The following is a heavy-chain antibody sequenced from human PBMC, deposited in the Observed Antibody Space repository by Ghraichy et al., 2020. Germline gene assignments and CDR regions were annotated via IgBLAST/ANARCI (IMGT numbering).Heavy chain of an antibody. J-gene: IGHJ6*02. Sequence: GGSLRLSCAASGFTFSSYWMHWVRQAPGKGLVWVSRISSDGYSTTYADSVKGRFTISRDNAENTLYLQMNSLRAEDTAVYYCARAVTAMATYSFYYGMDVWGQGTTVTVSS. CDR1: GFTFSSYW. CDR3: ARAVTAMATYSFYYGMDV. CDR2: ISSDGYST. V-gene: IGHV3-74*01. D-gene: IGHD5-18*01.